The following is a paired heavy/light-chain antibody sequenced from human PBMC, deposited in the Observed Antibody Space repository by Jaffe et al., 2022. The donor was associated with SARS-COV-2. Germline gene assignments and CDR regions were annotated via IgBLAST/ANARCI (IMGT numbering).Light chain of an antibody. V-gene: IGLV1-47*01. J-gene: IGLJ2*01. Sequence: QSVLTQSPSASGTPGQRVTISCSGSTSNIGSNYVFWYQQLPGTAPKLLIFRNNQRPSGVPDRFSGSKSGTSTSLAISGLRSEDEAHYYCAAWDDSLSDVVFGGGTKLTVL. CDR2: RNN. CDR3: AAWDDSLSDVV. CDR1: TSNIGSNY.
Heavy chain of an antibody. Sequence: QVQLQESGPGLVKPSQTLSLTCTVSGGSISSTSYYWSWIRQPAGKGLEWIGRIYTSGSTKYKPSLKSRVTISADTSKNQFSLKLSAVTAADSAVYFCAGGYDSSGYYNYYGMDVWGQGTTVTVSS. CDR1: GGSISSTSYY. D-gene: IGHD3-22*01. CDR3: AGGYDSSGYYNYYGMDV. V-gene: IGHV4-61*02. CDR2: IYTSGST. J-gene: IGHJ6*02.